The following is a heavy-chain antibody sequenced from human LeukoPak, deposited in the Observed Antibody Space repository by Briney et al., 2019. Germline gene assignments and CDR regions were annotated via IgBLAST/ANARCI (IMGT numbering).Heavy chain of an antibody. CDR2: IRSDGGST. CDR1: GLTFSSYD. CDR3: ATLASGYSSPFDY. J-gene: IGHJ4*02. Sequence: GGSLRLSCAASGLTFSSYDISWVRQAPGKGLEWVSFIRSDGGSTLYADSVKGRFTISRDNSKNTLYAEMTSLRAEDTAVYYCATLASGYSSPFDYWGQGTWSPSPQ. V-gene: IGHV3-23*01. D-gene: IGHD6-13*01.